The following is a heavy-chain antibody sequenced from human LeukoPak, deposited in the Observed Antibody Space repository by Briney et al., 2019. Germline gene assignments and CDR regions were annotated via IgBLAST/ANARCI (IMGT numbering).Heavy chain of an antibody. CDR3: ARRMVSQRGAFDI. D-gene: IGHD3-10*01. CDR1: GYSFNIYW. J-gene: IGHJ3*02. CDR2: IYPGDSDT. V-gene: IGHV5-51*01. Sequence: PGESLKISCKGSGYSFNIYWRVWVRQMPGKALEWMGIIYPGDSDTRYSPSFQGQVTISADKSISTAYLQWSSLKASDTAIYYCARRMVSQRGAFDIWGQGTMVTVSS.